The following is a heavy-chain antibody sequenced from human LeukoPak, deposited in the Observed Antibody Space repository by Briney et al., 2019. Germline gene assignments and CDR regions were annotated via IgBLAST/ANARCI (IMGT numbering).Heavy chain of an antibody. J-gene: IGHJ3*02. CDR2: IYYSGST. D-gene: IGHD5-18*01. Sequence: SETLSLTCTVSGGSISSYYWSWIRQPPGKGLEWIGYIYYSGSTNYNPSLKSRVTISEDTSKNQFSLKLSSVTAADTAAYYCARSRGYSYALFGIWGQGTMVTVSS. CDR3: ARSRGYSYALFGI. CDR1: GGSISSYY. V-gene: IGHV4-59*08.